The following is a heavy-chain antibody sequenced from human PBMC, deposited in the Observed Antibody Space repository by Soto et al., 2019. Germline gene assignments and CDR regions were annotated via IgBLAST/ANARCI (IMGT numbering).Heavy chain of an antibody. V-gene: IGHV1-2*04. CDR3: ARSLPKFIAAAGSNYYYGMDV. J-gene: IGHJ6*02. CDR2: INPNSGGT. CDR1: GYTFTGYY. Sequence: VASVKVSCKASGYTFTGYYMHWVRQAPGQGLEWMGWINPNSGGTNYAQKFQGWVTMTRDTSISTAYMELSRLRSDDTAVYYCARSLPKFIAAAGSNYYYGMDVWGQGTTVTVSS. D-gene: IGHD6-13*01.